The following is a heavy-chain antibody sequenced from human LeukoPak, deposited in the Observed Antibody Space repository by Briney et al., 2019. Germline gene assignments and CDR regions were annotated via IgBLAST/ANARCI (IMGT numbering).Heavy chain of an antibody. D-gene: IGHD1-1*01. CDR1: GGSFSGYY. V-gene: IGHV4-34*01. CDR2: INHSGST. CDR3: AREKTGNFDY. J-gene: IGHJ4*02. Sequence: SETLSLTCAVYGGSFSGYYWSWIRQPPGKGLEWIGEINHSGSTNYNPSLKSRVTISVDTSKNQFSLKLSSVTAADTAVYYCAREKTGNFDYWGLGTLVTVSS.